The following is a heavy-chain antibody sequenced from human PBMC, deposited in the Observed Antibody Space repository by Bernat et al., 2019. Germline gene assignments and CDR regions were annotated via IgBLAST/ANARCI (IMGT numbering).Heavy chain of an antibody. J-gene: IGHJ4*02. Sequence: EVQLLESGGGVVQPGGSLRLSCAASGFTFSNYAMTWVRQATGKGLEWVSTISGSGDGTTYYADSVKGRFTISRDNSNNTLYLQMNSLRAEDTAVYYCARDGGYDYVWGSYRWGGKIDYWGQGTLVTVSS. D-gene: IGHD3-16*02. CDR2: ISGSGDGTT. V-gene: IGHV3-23*01. CDR3: ARDGGYDYVWGSYRWGGKIDY. CDR1: GFTFSNYA.